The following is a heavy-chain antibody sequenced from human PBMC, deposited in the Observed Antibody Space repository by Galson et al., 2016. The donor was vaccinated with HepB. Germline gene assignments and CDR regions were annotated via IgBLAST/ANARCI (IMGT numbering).Heavy chain of an antibody. CDR1: GSTFSSYG. J-gene: IGHJ6*02. CDR3: AKDAYYYASGGFYGMDA. Sequence: SLRLSCAVSGSTFSSYGMHWVRQAPGKGLEWVAVISYDGSKKYYADSVKGRFTISRDNSKNTLFVQMNSLRAEDTAVYYCAKDAYYYASGGFYGMDARGRGTTVTVSS. D-gene: IGHD3-10*01. CDR2: ISYDGSKK. V-gene: IGHV3-30*18.